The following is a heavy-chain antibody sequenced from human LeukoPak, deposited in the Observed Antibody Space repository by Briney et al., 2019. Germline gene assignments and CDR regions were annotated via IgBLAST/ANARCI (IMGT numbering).Heavy chain of an antibody. CDR2: ISSSGSTI. CDR3: ASEGSSTSNYAGWC. D-gene: IGHD2-2*01. V-gene: IGHV3-11*01. CDR1: GSTFSDYY. J-gene: IGHJ4*02. Sequence: PGGSLRLSCAASGSTFSDYYMSWIRQAPGKGLEWVSYISSSGSTIYYADSVKGRFTISRDNAKNSLYLQMNSLRAEDTAVYYCASEGSSTSNYAGWCWGQGTLVTVSS.